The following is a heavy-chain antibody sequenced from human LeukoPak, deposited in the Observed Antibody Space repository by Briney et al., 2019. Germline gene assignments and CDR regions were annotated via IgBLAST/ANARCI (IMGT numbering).Heavy chain of an antibody. Sequence: ASVKVSCKASGYTLTSYYMHWVRQAPGQGLEWMGIINPSSGSTSYAQKFQGRVTMTRDTSTSTVYMELSSLRSEDTAVYYCARQVGATAHYFDYWGQGTLVTVSS. J-gene: IGHJ4*02. CDR3: ARQVGATAHYFDY. CDR2: INPSSGST. D-gene: IGHD1-26*01. V-gene: IGHV1-46*01. CDR1: GYTLTSYY.